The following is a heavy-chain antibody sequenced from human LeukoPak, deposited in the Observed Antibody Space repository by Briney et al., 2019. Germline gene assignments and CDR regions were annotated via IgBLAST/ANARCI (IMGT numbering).Heavy chain of an antibody. V-gene: IGHV3-53*01. D-gene: IGHD1-14*01. CDR2: IYNDGIA. CDR3: AIRGGPGSLDAFDI. CDR1: DFIVRSNF. Sequence: QPRGSLRLSCAAPDFIVRSNFMTWVRQAPGKGLEWVSVIYNDGIAYYTDSFRGRFTISSDTSKNTAYLQMNSLRAEDTTVHYCAIRGGPGSLDAFDIWGQGTMVTVSS. J-gene: IGHJ3*02.